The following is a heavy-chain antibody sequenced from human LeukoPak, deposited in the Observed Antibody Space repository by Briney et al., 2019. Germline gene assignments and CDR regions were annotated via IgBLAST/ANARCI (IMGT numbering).Heavy chain of an antibody. CDR2: LTGTSLYL. CDR1: GFNLRNFN. J-gene: IGHJ6*03. Sequence: GGSLRLSCAASGFNLRNFNMNWARHATGKGLEWVSSLTGTSLYLYSPASVNGRFTISRDDAKNSLYLQMNSRRAEATAVYYCARGDLWCGPQGYYSYYRDVWGEGTTVTVSS. CDR3: ARGDLWCGPQGYYSYYRDV. V-gene: IGHV3-21*01. D-gene: IGHD3-10*01.